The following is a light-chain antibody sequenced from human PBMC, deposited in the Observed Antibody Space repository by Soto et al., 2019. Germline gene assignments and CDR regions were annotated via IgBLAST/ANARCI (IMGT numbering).Light chain of an antibody. J-gene: IGKJ1*01. Sequence: DIVMTQSPDSLAVSLGERATINCKSSQSILYSPNNKHYLAWYQQKTGQPPKLLIYWASTRESGVPDRFSGSGSGTDFTLTISSLQAEDVAVYYCQHYLNTPQNFGHGTKVEIK. CDR3: QHYLNTPQN. CDR1: QSILYSPNNKHY. CDR2: WAS. V-gene: IGKV4-1*01.